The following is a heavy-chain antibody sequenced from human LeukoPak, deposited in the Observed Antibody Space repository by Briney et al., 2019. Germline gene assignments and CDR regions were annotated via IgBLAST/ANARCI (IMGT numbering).Heavy chain of an antibody. V-gene: IGHV4-30-4*01. CDR2: IYYSGST. J-gene: IGHJ4*02. D-gene: IGHD6-13*01. CDR3: ARDGEGRRSSWSSWYFDY. CDR1: GGSISSGDYY. Sequence: SQTLSLTCTVAGGSISSGDYYWSWIRQPPGKGLEWIGHIYYSGSTYYNPSLKSRVTISVDTSKNQFSLKLSSVTAADTAVYYCARDGEGRRSSWSSWYFDYWGQGTLVTVSS.